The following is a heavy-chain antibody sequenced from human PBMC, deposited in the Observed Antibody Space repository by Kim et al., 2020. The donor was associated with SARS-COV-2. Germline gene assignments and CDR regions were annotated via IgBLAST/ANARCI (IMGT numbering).Heavy chain of an antibody. CDR3: AKAVTTSWNYYYYGMDV. J-gene: IGHJ6*02. V-gene: IGHV3-9*01. CDR1: GFTFDDYA. Sequence: GGSLRLSCAASGFTFDDYAMHWVRQAPGKGLEWVSGISWNSGSIGYADSVKGRFTISRDNAKNSLYLQMNSLRAEDTALYYCAKAVTTSWNYYYYGMDVWGQGTTVTVSS. CDR2: ISWNSGSI. D-gene: IGHD4-17*01.